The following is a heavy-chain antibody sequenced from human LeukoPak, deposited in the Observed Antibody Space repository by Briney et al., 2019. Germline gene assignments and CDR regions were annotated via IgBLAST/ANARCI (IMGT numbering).Heavy chain of an antibody. CDR2: IYYSGST. CDR3: ARDTQQWLHAFDI. D-gene: IGHD6-19*01. Sequence: SETLSLTCTVSGGSISSSSYYWGWIRQPPGKGLEWIGSIYYSGSTYYNPSPKSRVTISVDTSKNQFSLNLSSVTAADTVVYYCARDTQQWLHAFDIWGQGTMVTVSS. J-gene: IGHJ3*02. V-gene: IGHV4-39*07. CDR1: GGSISSSSYY.